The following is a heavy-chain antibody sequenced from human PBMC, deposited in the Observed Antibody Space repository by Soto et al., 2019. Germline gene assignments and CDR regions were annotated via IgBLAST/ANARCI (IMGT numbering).Heavy chain of an antibody. Sequence: SETLSLTCTVSGGSISSYYWSWIRQPPGKGLEWIGYIYYSGSTNYNPSLKSRVTISVDTSKNQFSLKLSSVTAADTAVYYCASTSSYYDFWSDAFDIWGQGTMVTVSS. CDR2: IYYSGST. CDR3: ASTSSYYDFWSDAFDI. D-gene: IGHD3-3*01. CDR1: GGSISSYY. V-gene: IGHV4-59*01. J-gene: IGHJ3*02.